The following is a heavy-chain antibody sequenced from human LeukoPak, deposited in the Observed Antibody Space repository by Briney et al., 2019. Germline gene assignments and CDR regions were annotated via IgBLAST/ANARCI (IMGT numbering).Heavy chain of an antibody. CDR3: ARVLRYFDWLLPHLYYFDY. V-gene: IGHV5-51*01. J-gene: IGHJ4*02. D-gene: IGHD3-9*01. CDR2: IYPGDSDT. CDR1: GYSFTSYW. Sequence: GESLKISCKGSGYSFTSYWIGWVRQMPGKGLEWMGIIYPGDSDTRYSPSFQGQVTISADKSISTAYLQWSSLKASDTAMYYCARVLRYFDWLLPHLYYFDYWGQGTLVTVSS.